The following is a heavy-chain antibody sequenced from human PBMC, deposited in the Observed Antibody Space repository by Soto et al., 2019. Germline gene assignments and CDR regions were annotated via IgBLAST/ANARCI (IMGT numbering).Heavy chain of an antibody. Sequence: QVQLVQSVAEVKEPGASVKVSCKASGYTFTNYGISWARQAPGQGLVWVGWIGAYNGNTDYAQKFRGRVTMTADTSTSTGYMELRSLRSDETALYCCVRVGESYSYRGSYYFDYWGQGTLVTVSP. J-gene: IGHJ4*02. V-gene: IGHV1-18*01. CDR3: VRVGESYSYRGSYYFDY. CDR2: IGAYNGNT. D-gene: IGHD3-16*02. CDR1: GYTFTNYG.